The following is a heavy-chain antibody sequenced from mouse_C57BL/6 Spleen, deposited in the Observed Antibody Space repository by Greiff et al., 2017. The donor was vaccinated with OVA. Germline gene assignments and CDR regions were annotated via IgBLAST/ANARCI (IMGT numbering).Heavy chain of an antibody. CDR3: ARETIYYYGSKAMDY. CDR2: INPSNGGT. Sequence: QVQLQQPGTELVKPGASVKLSCKASGYTFTSYWMHWVKQRPGQGLEWIGNINPSNGGTNYNEKFKSKATLTVDKSSSTSYMQLSSLTSDDSAVYYCARETIYYYGSKAMDYWGQGTSVTVSS. D-gene: IGHD1-1*01. CDR1: GYTFTSYW. V-gene: IGHV1-53*01. J-gene: IGHJ4*01.